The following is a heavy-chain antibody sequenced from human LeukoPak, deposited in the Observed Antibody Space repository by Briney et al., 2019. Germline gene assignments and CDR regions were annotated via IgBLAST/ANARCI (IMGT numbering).Heavy chain of an antibody. V-gene: IGHV1-18*01. CDR2: IRSNDGHT. CDR3: VRQQLVPNWFDP. D-gene: IGHD6-13*01. Sequence: ASVKVSCKASGYTFTSYDISWVRQAPGQGLEWMGWIRSNDGHTKYAQKFQGRVTMTMDTFTTTFYMELRSLTSDDTAMYYCVRQQLVPNWFDPWGQGTLVTVSS. CDR1: GYTFTSYD. J-gene: IGHJ5*02.